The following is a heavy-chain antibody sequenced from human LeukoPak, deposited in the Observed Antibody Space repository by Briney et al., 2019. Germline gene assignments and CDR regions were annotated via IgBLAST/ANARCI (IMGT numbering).Heavy chain of an antibody. J-gene: IGHJ4*02. V-gene: IGHV3-23*01. CDR3: AKPRYYDSSGYYRVYFDY. D-gene: IGHD3-22*01. CDR2: ISGSGGST. Sequence: GGSLRLSCAASGFTFSSYAMSWVRQAPGKGLEWVSAISGSGGSTYYADSVKGRFTISRDNSKNTLYLQMNSLRAEDTAVYYCAKPRYYDSSGYYRVYFDYWGQGTLVTVSS. CDR1: GFTFSSYA.